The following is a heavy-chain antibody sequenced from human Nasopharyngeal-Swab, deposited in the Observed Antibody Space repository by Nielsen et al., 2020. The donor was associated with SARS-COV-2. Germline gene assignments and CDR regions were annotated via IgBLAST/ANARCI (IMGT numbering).Heavy chain of an antibody. CDR2: INPSGGSA. J-gene: IGHJ4*02. D-gene: IGHD3-10*01. CDR3: ARDRYGSGSFLGY. Sequence: ASVKVSCKASGYTFTGYYMHWVRQAPGQGLEWMGIINPSGGSATYAQRFQGKVTMTRDTSTSTVFMELSSLKSEDTAVYYCARDRYGSGSFLGYWGQGTLVTVSS. V-gene: IGHV1-46*01. CDR1: GYTFTGYY.